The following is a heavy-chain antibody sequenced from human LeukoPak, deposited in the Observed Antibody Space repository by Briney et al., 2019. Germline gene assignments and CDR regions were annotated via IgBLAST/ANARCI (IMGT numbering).Heavy chain of an antibody. CDR3: ATSPWMRARRHDY. D-gene: IGHD1-1*01. CDR1: GYTFTSYD. Sequence: ASVKVSCKASGYTFTSYDINWVRQATGQGLEWMGWMNPNSGNTGYAQKFQGRVTMTRNTSISTAYMELSSLRSEDTAVYYCATSPWMRARRHDYWGQGTLVTVSS. CDR2: MNPNSGNT. J-gene: IGHJ4*02. V-gene: IGHV1-8*01.